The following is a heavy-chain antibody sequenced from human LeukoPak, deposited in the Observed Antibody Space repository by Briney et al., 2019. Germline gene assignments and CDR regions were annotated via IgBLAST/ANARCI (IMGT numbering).Heavy chain of an antibody. CDR2: ISAYNGNT. J-gene: IGHJ4*02. D-gene: IGHD6-19*01. CDR1: GYTFTSYG. V-gene: IGHV1-18*01. Sequence: ASVTVSCKASGYTFTSYGISWVRQAPGQGLEWMGWISAYNGNTNYAQKLQGRVTMTTDTSTSTAYMELRSLRSDDTAVYYCARVSYSSGWYRSYYFDYWGQGTLVTVSS. CDR3: ARVSYSSGWYRSYYFDY.